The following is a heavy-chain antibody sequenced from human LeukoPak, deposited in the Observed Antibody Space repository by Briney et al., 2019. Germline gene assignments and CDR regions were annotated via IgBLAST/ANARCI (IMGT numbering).Heavy chain of an antibody. CDR3: ARLWSSDY. J-gene: IGHJ4*02. CDR1: GGSFSGYY. D-gene: IGHD3-3*01. V-gene: IGHV4-34*01. CDR2: ISHSGST. Sequence: SETLSLISAVYGGSFSGYYWSWIRQPPGKGLEWIGEISHSGSTNYNPSLKSRVTISVDTSKNQFSLKLSSVTAADTAVYYCARLWSSDYWGQGTLVTVSS.